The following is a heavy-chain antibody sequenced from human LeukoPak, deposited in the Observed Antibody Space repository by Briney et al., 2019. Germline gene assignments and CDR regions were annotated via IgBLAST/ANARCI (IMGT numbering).Heavy chain of an antibody. Sequence: SETLPLTCTVSGGSISSGGYYWSWIRQHPGKGLEWIGYIYYSGSTYYNPSLKSRVTISVDTSRNQFSLKLSSVTAADTAVYYCARDLRGRAQDWFDPWGQGTLVTVSS. V-gene: IGHV4-31*03. CDR1: GGSISSGGYY. J-gene: IGHJ5*02. CDR3: ARDLRGRAQDWFDP. CDR2: IYYSGST. D-gene: IGHD1-14*01.